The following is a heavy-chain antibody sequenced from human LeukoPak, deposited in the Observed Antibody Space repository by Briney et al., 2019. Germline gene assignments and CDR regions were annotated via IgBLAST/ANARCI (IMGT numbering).Heavy chain of an antibody. J-gene: IGHJ4*02. D-gene: IGHD5-18*01. CDR2: FDPEDGET. Sequence: GASVKVCCKVSGYTLTELSMHWVRQAPGKGLEWMGGFDPEDGETIYAQKFQGRVTITADKSTSTAYMELSSLRSEDTAVYYCAREVDTAMAFDYWGQGTLVTVSS. CDR3: AREVDTAMAFDY. V-gene: IGHV1-24*01. CDR1: GYTLTELS.